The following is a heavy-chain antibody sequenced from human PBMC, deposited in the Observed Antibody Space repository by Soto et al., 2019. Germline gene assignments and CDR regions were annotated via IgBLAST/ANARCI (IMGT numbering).Heavy chain of an antibody. V-gene: IGHV1-69*13. J-gene: IGHJ4*02. CDR1: GGTFSSYA. Sequence: SVKVSCKASGGTFSSYAISWVRQAPGQGLEWMGGIIPIFGTANYAQKFQGRVTITADESTSTAYMELSSLRSEDTAVYYCARVSADRKPFDSWGQGTLVTVSS. D-gene: IGHD6-6*01. CDR3: ARVSADRKPFDS. CDR2: IIPIFGTA.